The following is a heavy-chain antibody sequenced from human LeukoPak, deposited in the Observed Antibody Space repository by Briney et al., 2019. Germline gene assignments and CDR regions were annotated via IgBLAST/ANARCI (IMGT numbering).Heavy chain of an antibody. V-gene: IGHV1-18*04. J-gene: IGHJ4*02. Sequence: GASVKVSCKASGYTFTSYGINWVRQAPGQGLEWMGWISGYNGHTNHVQKMQGRVTMTTDTSTNTAYMELRSLRSDDTAVYYCARGPGIAVAGVFDYWGQGSLVTVSS. CDR1: GYTFTSYG. D-gene: IGHD6-19*01. CDR3: ARGPGIAVAGVFDY. CDR2: ISGYNGHT.